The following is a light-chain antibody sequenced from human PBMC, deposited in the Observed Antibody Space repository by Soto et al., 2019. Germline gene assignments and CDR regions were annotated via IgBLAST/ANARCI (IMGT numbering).Light chain of an antibody. CDR2: ENN. CDR3: QSSDSDVML. CDR1: SGSIANNY. J-gene: IGLJ2*01. V-gene: IGLV6-57*04. Sequence: NFMMTQPQCVSESPGSTLCISCTRSSGSIANNYVQWYQQRPGSAPTTVIYENNQRLSGVPDRFSGSTDGSSISASLTISGLQTEDEADYHSQSSDSDVMLFVGGPEVTVL.